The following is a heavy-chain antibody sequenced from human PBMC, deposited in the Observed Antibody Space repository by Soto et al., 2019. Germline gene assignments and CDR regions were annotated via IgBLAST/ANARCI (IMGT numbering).Heavy chain of an antibody. CDR2: ISSSGSTV. CDR1: GFTFSDFY. J-gene: IGHJ5*02. CDR3: SREPWYQFDL. D-gene: IGHD2-2*01. V-gene: IGHV3-11*01. Sequence: QVQLVESGGGLVNPGGSLRLSCAASGFTFSDFYMSWIRQSPGKGLEWVSTISSSGSTVAYADSVKGRSTISRDNAKNALFLQMNSLNSEDTAVYYCSREPWYQFDLWGQGALATVSS.